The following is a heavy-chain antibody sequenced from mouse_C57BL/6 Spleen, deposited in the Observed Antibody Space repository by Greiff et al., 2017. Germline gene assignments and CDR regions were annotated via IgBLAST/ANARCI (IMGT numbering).Heavy chain of an antibody. CDR1: GFTFSDYY. J-gene: IGHJ1*03. Sequence: DVQLVESEGGLVQPGSSMKLSCTASGFTFSDYYMAWVRQVPEKGLEWVANINYDGSSTYYLDSLKSRFIISRDNAKNILYLQMSSLKSEDTATYYCARAPPYYDYDDWYFDVWGTGTTVTVSS. CDR3: ARAPPYYDYDDWYFDV. CDR2: INYDGSST. D-gene: IGHD2-4*01. V-gene: IGHV5-16*01.